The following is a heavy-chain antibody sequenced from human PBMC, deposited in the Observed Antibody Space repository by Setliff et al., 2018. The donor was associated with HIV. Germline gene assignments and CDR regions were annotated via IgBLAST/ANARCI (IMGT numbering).Heavy chain of an antibody. Sequence: PGGSLRLSCAAPGFTFSSYAMSWVRQAPGKGLEWVSATSGSGVGTYYADSVKGRFTISRDNSKNTLYLQMNSLRAEDTAVYYCAKHRDFSSGSYFDHWGQGTKVTVSS. D-gene: IGHD3-10*01. CDR3: AKHRDFSSGSYFDH. CDR2: TSGSGVGT. V-gene: IGHV3-23*01. J-gene: IGHJ4*02. CDR1: GFTFSSYA.